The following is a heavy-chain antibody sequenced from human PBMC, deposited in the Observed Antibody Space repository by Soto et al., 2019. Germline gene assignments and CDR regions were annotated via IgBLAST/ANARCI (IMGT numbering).Heavy chain of an antibody. V-gene: IGHV3-48*02. J-gene: IGHJ4*02. CDR3: ARGRRYCGGTNCYLDY. CDR2: ISSSGSTI. CDR1: GFSFSSHS. Sequence: EVQLVESGGGLVQPGGSLRLSCAASGFSFSSHSMKWVRQAPGKGLEWVSYISSSGSTIYYAASVKGRFTISRDNPKTSLYLQMNSLRDYDTAVYYCARGRRYCGGTNCYLDYWGQGALVTVSS. D-gene: IGHD2-21*01.